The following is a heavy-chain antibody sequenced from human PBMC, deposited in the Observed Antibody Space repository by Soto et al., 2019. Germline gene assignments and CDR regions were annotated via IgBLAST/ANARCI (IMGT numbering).Heavy chain of an antibody. J-gene: IGHJ6*02. V-gene: IGHV5-51*01. CDR1: GYSFTNYW. Sequence: GESLKISCKGSGYSFTNYWIGWVRQMPGKGLEWMGIIYPGDSDTRYSPSFQGQVTISADKSISTAYLQWSSLKASDTAMYYCARHRVEQYYYDSSGSRGSYYYYGMDVWGQGTTVTVSS. CDR3: ARHRVEQYYYDSSGSRGSYYYYGMDV. D-gene: IGHD3-22*01. CDR2: IYPGDSDT.